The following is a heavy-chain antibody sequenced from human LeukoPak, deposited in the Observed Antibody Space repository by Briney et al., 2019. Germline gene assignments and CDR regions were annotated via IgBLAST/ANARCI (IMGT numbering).Heavy chain of an antibody. CDR3: ARDRYDYVWGSWRLYYYYMDV. Sequence: GASVKVSCKASGYTFTSYYMHWVRQAPGQGLEWMGIINPSGGSTSYAQKFQGRVTITRNTSISTAYMELSSLRSEDTAVYYCARDRYDYVWGSWRLYYYYMDVWGKGTTVTVSS. J-gene: IGHJ6*03. CDR2: INPSGGST. CDR1: GYTFTSYY. D-gene: IGHD3-16*01. V-gene: IGHV1-46*01.